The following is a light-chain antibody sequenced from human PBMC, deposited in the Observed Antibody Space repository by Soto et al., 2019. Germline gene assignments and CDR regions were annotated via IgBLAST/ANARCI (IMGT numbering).Light chain of an antibody. CDR3: QRYNDWPLST. J-gene: IGKJ1*01. V-gene: IGKV3-15*01. CDR2: GAS. Sequence: IVMTQSPVTLSVSPGERATLSCRASQSISSNLAWYQQKPGQAPRLLIYGASTRATGVPAKFSGSGSGTEFTLTISSLHSEDFAVYYCQRYNDWPLSTFGQGTKVEIK. CDR1: QSISSN.